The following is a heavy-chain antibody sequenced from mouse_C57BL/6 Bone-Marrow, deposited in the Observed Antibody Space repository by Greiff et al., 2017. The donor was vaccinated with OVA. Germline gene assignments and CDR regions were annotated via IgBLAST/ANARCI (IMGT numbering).Heavy chain of an antibody. V-gene: IGHV1-50*01. CDR3: ARDMYYDPAGFAY. CDR1: GYTFTSYW. Sequence: QVQLQQPGAELVKPGASVKLSCKASGYTFTSYWMQWVKQRPGQGLEWIGEIDPSDSYTNYNQKFKGKATLTVDTSSSTAYMQLSSLTSEDSAVYCCARDMYYDPAGFAYWGQGTLVTVSA. CDR2: IDPSDSYT. J-gene: IGHJ3*01. D-gene: IGHD2-4*01.